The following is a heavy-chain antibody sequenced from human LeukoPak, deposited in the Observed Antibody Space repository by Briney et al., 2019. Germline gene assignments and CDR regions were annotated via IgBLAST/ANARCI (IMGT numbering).Heavy chain of an antibody. CDR2: ISSSGSTI. Sequence: GGSLRLSCAASGFTFSDYYMSWIRQAPGKGLEWVSYISSSGSTIYYADSVKGRFTISRDNAKNSLYLQMNSLRAEDTAVYYCAKGARYYDSSGYYGYWGQGTLVTVSS. CDR1: GFTFSDYY. D-gene: IGHD3-22*01. J-gene: IGHJ4*02. V-gene: IGHV3-11*01. CDR3: AKGARYYDSSGYYGY.